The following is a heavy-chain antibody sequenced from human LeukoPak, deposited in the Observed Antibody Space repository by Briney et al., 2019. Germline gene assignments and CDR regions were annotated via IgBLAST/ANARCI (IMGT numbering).Heavy chain of an antibody. CDR1: GYTFTGYY. CDR3: ANHLYSSSWYDY. D-gene: IGHD6-13*01. V-gene: IGHV1-2*02. J-gene: IGHJ4*02. CDR2: INPNSGGT. Sequence: GASVKVSCKASGYTFTGYYMHWVRQAPGQGLEWKGWINPNSGGTNYAQKFQGRVTMTRDTSISTAYMDLSRLRSDDTAVYYCANHLYSSSWYDYWRQGTLVTVSS.